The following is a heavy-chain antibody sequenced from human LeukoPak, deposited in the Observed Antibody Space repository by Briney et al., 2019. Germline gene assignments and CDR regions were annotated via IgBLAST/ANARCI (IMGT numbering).Heavy chain of an antibody. D-gene: IGHD3-10*01. V-gene: IGHV3-30*04. CDR2: ISYDGSNK. J-gene: IGHJ6*02. Sequence: GRSLRLSCAASGFTFSSYAMHWVRQAPGKRLEWVAVISYDGSNKYYADSVKGRFTISRDNSKNTLYLQMNSLRAEDTAVYYCAREEVLLWFGDPGDYYGMDVWGQGTTVTGSS. CDR3: AREEVLLWFGDPGDYYGMDV. CDR1: GFTFSSYA.